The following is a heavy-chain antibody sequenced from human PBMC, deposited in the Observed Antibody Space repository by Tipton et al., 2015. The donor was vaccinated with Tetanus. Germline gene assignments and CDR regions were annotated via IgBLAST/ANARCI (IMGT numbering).Heavy chain of an antibody. V-gene: IGHV3-74*01. Sequence: GSLRLSCVASGFTFSGHWMYWVRQAPGKGLVWVSRINSGGTSTTYADSAKGRFTISRDNAKNTLFLQMDDLRAEDTAIYYCEAQRTSEDFWGQGTLVTASS. CDR2: INSGGTST. CDR1: GFTFSGHW. J-gene: IGHJ4*02. D-gene: IGHD1-14*01. CDR3: EAQRTSEDF.